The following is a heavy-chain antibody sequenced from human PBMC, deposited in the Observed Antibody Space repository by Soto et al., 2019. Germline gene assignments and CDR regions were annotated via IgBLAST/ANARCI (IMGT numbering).Heavy chain of an antibody. D-gene: IGHD5-12*01. CDR1: GGSISSGDYY. Sequence: LSLTCTVSGGSISSGDYYWSWIRQPPGKGLEWVSYISSSGSTIYYADSVKGRFTISRDNAKNSLYLQMNSLRAEDTAVYYCARDQYSGYDFWDYWGQGTLVTVSS. CDR3: ARDQYSGYDFWDY. CDR2: ISSSGSTI. J-gene: IGHJ4*02. V-gene: IGHV3-11*01.